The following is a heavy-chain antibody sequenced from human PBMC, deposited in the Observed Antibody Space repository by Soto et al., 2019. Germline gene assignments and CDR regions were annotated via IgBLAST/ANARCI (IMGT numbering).Heavy chain of an antibody. V-gene: IGHV3-21*01. Sequence: EVQLVESGGGLVKPGGSLRLSCAASGFTFSSYSMNWVRQAPGKGLEWVSSISSSSSYIYYADSVKGRFTISRDNAKNSLYLQMNSLRAEDTAVYYCARDTREELVPLYYYDYMDVWGKGTTVTVSS. CDR1: GFTFSSYS. D-gene: IGHD6-13*01. CDR3: ARDTREELVPLYYYDYMDV. J-gene: IGHJ6*03. CDR2: ISSSSSYI.